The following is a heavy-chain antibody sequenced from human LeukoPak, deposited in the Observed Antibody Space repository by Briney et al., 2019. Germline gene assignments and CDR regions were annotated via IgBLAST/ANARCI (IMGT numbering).Heavy chain of an antibody. CDR3: ARVSITMVRGVIRNNWFDP. CDR2: INSGGST. V-gene: IGHV3-66*02. Sequence: GGSLRLSCAASGFTVSSNYMSWVRQAPGKGLEWVSVINSGGSTYYADSVKGRFTISRDNSKNTLYLQMNSLRAEDTAVYYCARVSITMVRGVIRNNWFDPWGQGTLVTVSS. D-gene: IGHD3-10*01. J-gene: IGHJ5*02. CDR1: GFTVSSNY.